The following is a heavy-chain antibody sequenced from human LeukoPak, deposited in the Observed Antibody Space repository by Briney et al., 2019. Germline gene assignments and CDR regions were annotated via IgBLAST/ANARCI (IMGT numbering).Heavy chain of an antibody. D-gene: IGHD2-21*01. Sequence: SETLSLTCTVSGGSISDIYWSWIRQPPGKGLDWIGYIYNTGSTNYNPSLTSRVPMSLDTSKYQFSLKLSSVAEAATYRYGCGKERQHRDGFDFWLQGTVVTVSS. CDR1: GGSISDIY. J-gene: IGHJ3*01. CDR3: GKERQHRDGFDF. V-gene: IGHV4-59*01. CDR2: IYNTGST.